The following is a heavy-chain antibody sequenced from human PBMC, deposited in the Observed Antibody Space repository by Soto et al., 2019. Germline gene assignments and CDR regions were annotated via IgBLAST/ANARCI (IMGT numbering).Heavy chain of an antibody. CDR3: LTQGFGPLHSLVDV. D-gene: IGHD3-10*01. CDR1: GGSVSSGSYY. V-gene: IGHV4-61*01. Sequence: SSETLSLTCTVSGGSVSSGSYYWSWIRRPPGKGLEWIGYIYYSGSTNYNPSLKSRLTISVDTSKNQFSLKLASVTAADTAVYYCLTQGFGPLHSLVDVWGQGTTVTVSS. J-gene: IGHJ6*02. CDR2: IYYSGST.